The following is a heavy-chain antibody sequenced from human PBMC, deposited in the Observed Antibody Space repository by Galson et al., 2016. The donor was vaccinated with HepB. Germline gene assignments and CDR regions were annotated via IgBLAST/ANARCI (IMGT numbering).Heavy chain of an antibody. CDR2: ISGGGGST. CDR3: AKYLDYYDSSGVDY. J-gene: IGHJ4*02. Sequence: SLRPSCAASGFTFDDYAIHWVRQAPGKGLEWVSAISGGGGSTYYANSVQGRFTISRDNSKNTLYLQMNSLRAEDTALCYCAKYLDYYDSSGVDYWGQGTLVTVSS. CDR1: GFTFDDYA. V-gene: IGHV3-23*01. D-gene: IGHD3-22*01.